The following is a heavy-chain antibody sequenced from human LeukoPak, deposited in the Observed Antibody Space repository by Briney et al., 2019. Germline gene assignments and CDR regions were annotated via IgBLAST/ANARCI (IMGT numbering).Heavy chain of an antibody. J-gene: IGHJ3*02. V-gene: IGHV4-4*07. Sequence: KPSETLSLTCTVSGGSISSYYWSWMRQPAGKGLEWIGRIYTSGSTNYNPSLKSRVTMSVDTSKNQFSLKLSSVTAADTAVYYCARVRLRYFDWLWDAFDIWGQGTMVTVSS. CDR1: GGSISSYY. CDR3: ARVRLRYFDWLWDAFDI. D-gene: IGHD3-9*01. CDR2: IYTSGST.